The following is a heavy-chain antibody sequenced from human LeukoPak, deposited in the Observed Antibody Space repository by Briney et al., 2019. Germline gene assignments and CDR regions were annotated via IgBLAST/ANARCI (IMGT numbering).Heavy chain of an antibody. CDR3: ARERARGHITIFGVVMDGGYDAFVN. Sequence: PSEALSLTCTVSGGSISSGDYYWSWIRQPPGKGLEWIGYIYYSGSTYYNPSLKSRVTISVDTSKNQFSLKLSSVTAADTAVYYCARERARGHITIFGVVMDGGYDAFVNWGQGTMVTVSS. CDR2: IYYSGST. D-gene: IGHD3-3*01. J-gene: IGHJ3*02. V-gene: IGHV4-30-4*01. CDR1: GGSISSGDYY.